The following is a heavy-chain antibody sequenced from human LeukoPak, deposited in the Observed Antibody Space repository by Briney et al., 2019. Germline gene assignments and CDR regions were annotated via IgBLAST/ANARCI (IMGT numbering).Heavy chain of an antibody. J-gene: IGHJ4*02. CDR2: ISSSGSTI. D-gene: IGHD3-22*01. Sequence: LSLTCTVSGYSISSGYYWGWIRQPPGKGLEWVSYISSSGSTIYYADSVKGRFTISRDNAKNSLYLQMNSLRAEDTAVYYCARGITYYYDSSGYYIDYWGQGTLVTVSS. CDR1: GYSISSGYY. CDR3: ARGITYYYDSSGYYIDY. V-gene: IGHV3-11*01.